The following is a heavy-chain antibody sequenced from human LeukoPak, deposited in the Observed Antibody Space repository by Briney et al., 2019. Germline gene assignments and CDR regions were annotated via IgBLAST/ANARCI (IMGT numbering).Heavy chain of an antibody. Sequence: GGSLRLSCAASGFTFSSYTLRWVRQGPGKGLEWVAVISYDGSNKYYADSVRGRFTISRDNSKNTLYLQMNSLRAEDTAVYYCGSISGGASGDFWGQGTLVTVSS. D-gene: IGHD3-10*01. CDR2: ISYDGSNK. CDR3: GSISGGASGDF. CDR1: GFTFSSYT. V-gene: IGHV3-30-3*01. J-gene: IGHJ4*02.